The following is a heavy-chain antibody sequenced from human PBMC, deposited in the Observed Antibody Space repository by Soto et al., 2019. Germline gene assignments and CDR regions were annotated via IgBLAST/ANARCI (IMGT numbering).Heavy chain of an antibody. CDR3: ARGPGVVAATHFYYFDY. D-gene: IGHD2-15*01. CDR2: ISYDGSNK. CDR1: GFTFSSYA. Sequence: GGSLRLSCAASGFTFSSYAMHWVRQAPGKGLEWVAVISYDGSNKYYADSVKGRFTISRDNSKNTLYLQMNSLRAEDTAVYYCARGPGVVAATHFYYFDYWGQGTLVTVSS. J-gene: IGHJ4*02. V-gene: IGHV3-30-3*01.